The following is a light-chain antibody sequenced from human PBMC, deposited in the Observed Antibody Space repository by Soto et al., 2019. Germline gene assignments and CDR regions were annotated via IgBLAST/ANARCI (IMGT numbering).Light chain of an antibody. CDR3: SSYTSSSTGV. J-gene: IGLJ3*02. CDR1: GSNIGTNY. V-gene: IGLV1-51*01. Sequence: QSVLTQPPSVSAAPGQKVTISCSGSGSNIGTNYVSWYQQLPGTAPKLLIYDNNKRPSGIPDRFSGSKSGTSATLGITGLQTGDEADYFCSSYTSSSTGVFGGGTKLTVL. CDR2: DNN.